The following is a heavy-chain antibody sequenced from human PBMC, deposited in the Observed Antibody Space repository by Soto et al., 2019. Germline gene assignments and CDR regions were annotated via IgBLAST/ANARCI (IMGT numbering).Heavy chain of an antibody. CDR2: TNAGNGNT. D-gene: IGHD6-13*01. J-gene: IGHJ4*02. CDR1: GYTFTSYA. CDR3: ARWVAAAGRYYFDY. Sequence: ASVKVSCKASGYTFTSYAMHWVRQAPGQRLEWMGWTNAGNGNTKYSQKFQGRVTITRDTSASTAYMELSSLRSEDTAVYYCARWVAAAGRYYFDYWGQGTLVTVSS. V-gene: IGHV1-3*01.